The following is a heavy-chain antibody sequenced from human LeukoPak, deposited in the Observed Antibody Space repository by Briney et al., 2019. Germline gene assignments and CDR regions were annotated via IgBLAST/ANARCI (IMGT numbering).Heavy chain of an antibody. Sequence: NPGGSLRLSCAASGFTFSSYSMNWVRQAPGKGLEWVSSISSSSSYMYYADSVKGRFTISRDNAKNSLYLQMNSLRAEDTAVYYCASKGYGDYPFDYWGQGTLVTVSS. D-gene: IGHD4-17*01. CDR2: ISSSSSYM. CDR3: ASKGYGDYPFDY. CDR1: GFTFSSYS. J-gene: IGHJ4*02. V-gene: IGHV3-21*01.